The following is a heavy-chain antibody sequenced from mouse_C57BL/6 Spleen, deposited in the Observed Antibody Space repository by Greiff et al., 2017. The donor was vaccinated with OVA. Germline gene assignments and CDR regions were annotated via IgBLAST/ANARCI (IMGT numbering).Heavy chain of an antibody. V-gene: IGHV1-64*01. CDR2: IHPNSGST. Sequence: QVQLQQPGAELVKPGASVKLSCKASGYTFTSYWMHWVKQRPGQGLEWIGMIHPNSGSTNYNEKFKSKATLTVDKSSSTAYMQLSSLTSEDSAVYYCAKGEDYGSSYVNWGQGTTLTVSS. CDR1: GYTFTSYW. D-gene: IGHD1-1*01. J-gene: IGHJ2*01. CDR3: AKGEDYGSSYVN.